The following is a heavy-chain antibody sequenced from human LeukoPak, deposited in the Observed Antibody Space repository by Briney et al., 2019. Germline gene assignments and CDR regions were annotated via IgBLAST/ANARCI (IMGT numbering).Heavy chain of an antibody. CDR3: ARDRDGYTGY. V-gene: IGHV3-64*01. CDR1: GFTLSSYP. J-gene: IGHJ4*02. D-gene: IGHD5-24*01. CDR2: ICSNGGST. Sequence: VGSLRLSCAASGFTLSSYPMHWVRQAPGKGLECVSAICSNGGSTYYAKSLKGRFTIHRHNSTHTLSVQTGRLTADGLAVYYCARDRDGYTGYWGQGTLVTVSS.